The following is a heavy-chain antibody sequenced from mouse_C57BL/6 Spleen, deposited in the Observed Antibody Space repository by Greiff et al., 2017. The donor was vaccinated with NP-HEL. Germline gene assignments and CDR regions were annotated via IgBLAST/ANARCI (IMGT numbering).Heavy chain of an antibody. V-gene: IGHV1-52*01. Sequence: QVQLKQPGAELVRPGSSVKLSCKASGYTFTSYWMHWVKQRPIQGLEWIGNIDPSDSETHYNQKFKDKATLTVDKSSSTAYMQLSSLTSEDSAVYYCARYGYDDAMDYWGQGTSVTVSS. CDR3: ARYGYDDAMDY. J-gene: IGHJ4*01. D-gene: IGHD2-2*01. CDR1: GYTFTSYW. CDR2: IDPSDSET.